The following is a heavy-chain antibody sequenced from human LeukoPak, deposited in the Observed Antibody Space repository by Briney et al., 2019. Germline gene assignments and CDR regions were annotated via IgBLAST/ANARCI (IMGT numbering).Heavy chain of an antibody. J-gene: IGHJ4*02. D-gene: IGHD3-16*02. V-gene: IGHV4-59*01. Sequence: SETLSLTCTVSGGSISSYYWSWIRQPPGKGLEWIGYIYYSGSTNYNPSLKSRVTISVETSKNQFSLKLSSVTAADTAVYYCARGDSREYDYDWGNYRSYYFDYWGQGALVTVSS. CDR2: IYYSGST. CDR1: GGSISSYY. CDR3: ARGDSREYDYDWGNYRSYYFDY.